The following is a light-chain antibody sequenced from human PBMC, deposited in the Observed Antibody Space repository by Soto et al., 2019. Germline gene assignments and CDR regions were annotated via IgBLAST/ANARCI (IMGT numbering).Light chain of an antibody. CDR1: QSISRY. V-gene: IGKV3-20*01. CDR2: GAS. CDR3: QHYGTSPIT. J-gene: IGKJ5*01. Sequence: IVLTQSPGTLSLSPGERTTLSCRASQSISRYLAWYQQKPGQGPRLLIYGASSRATGTPDRFSGSGSGTDFTLTINRLEPEDFALYYCQHYGTSPITFGQGTRLEIK.